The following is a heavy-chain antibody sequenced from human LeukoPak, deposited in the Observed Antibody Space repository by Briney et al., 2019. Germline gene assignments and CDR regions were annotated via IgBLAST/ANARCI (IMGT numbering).Heavy chain of an antibody. D-gene: IGHD4-23*01. V-gene: IGHV4-59*01. Sequence: KTSETLSLTCTVSGDSITNSYWNWIRQPPGRGLEWIGYIYYSGSTNYNPSLKSRVTISVDTSKNQFSLKLSSVTAADTAVYYCARVQWDYGGNFYVGYWGQGTLVTVSS. CDR3: ARVQWDYGGNFYVGY. CDR1: GDSITNSY. CDR2: IYYSGST. J-gene: IGHJ4*02.